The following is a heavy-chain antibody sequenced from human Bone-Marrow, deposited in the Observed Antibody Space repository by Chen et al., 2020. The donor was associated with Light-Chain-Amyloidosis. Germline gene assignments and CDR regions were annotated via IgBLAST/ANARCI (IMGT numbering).Heavy chain of an antibody. CDR1: GASIISSEYY. J-gene: IGHJ3*01. V-gene: IGHV4-39*07. Sequence: QLQLQESGPGLVEPSQTLSLTCTVSGASIISSEYYWGWMRQAPGKGLEWIGSSFRGDITYYTSSLKIRVTLSVDTSNNPISLRLRSVTAGDTAIYYCARGPSEVEWGVVKSAFAFDFWGQGTMVTVSS. CDR3: ARGPSEVEWGVVKSAFAFDF. CDR2: SFRGDIT. D-gene: IGHD2-21*01.